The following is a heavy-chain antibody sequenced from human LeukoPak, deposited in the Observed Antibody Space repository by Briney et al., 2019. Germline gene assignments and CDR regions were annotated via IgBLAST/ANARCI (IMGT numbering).Heavy chain of an antibody. V-gene: IGHV1-8*03. D-gene: IGHD1-26*01. CDR1: GYTFTSYD. J-gene: IGHJ4*02. Sequence: ASVKVSCKASGYTFTSYDINWVRQAPGQGLEWMGWMNPNSGKTGYAQKFQGRVTITRNNSISTAYMELSSLRSEDTAVYYCARGKSVSYYQNGFDYWGQGTLVTVSS. CDR2: MNPNSGKT. CDR3: ARGKSVSYYQNGFDY.